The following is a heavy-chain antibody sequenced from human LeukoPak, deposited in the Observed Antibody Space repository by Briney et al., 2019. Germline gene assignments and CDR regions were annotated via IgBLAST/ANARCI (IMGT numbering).Heavy chain of an antibody. CDR3: AKYCTSSSCYHGSYYGMDV. Sequence: PGGSLRLSCAASGFSFSNYGMSWVRQAPGKGLEWFSAITGSGEATFYADSVKGWLTVSRDNSKNMLYLQMNRLSAEDTAVYYCAKYCTSSSCYHGSYYGMDVWGQGTTVTVSS. V-gene: IGHV3-23*01. D-gene: IGHD2-2*01. J-gene: IGHJ6*02. CDR2: ITGSGEAT. CDR1: GFSFSNYG.